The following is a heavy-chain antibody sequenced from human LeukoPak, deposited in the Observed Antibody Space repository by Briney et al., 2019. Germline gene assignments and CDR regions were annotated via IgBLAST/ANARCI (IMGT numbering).Heavy chain of an antibody. CDR3: GRDWFGEFH. Sequence: GGSLRLSCAASGFTFSNYWMHWVRQAPGKGLVYVSHINNDGSSARYAASVKGRFTISRDTAKNTAYLQMNSLRAEDTGVYYCGRDWFGEFHWGQGTLVTVSS. J-gene: IGHJ4*02. V-gene: IGHV3-74*01. CDR1: GFTFSNYW. CDR2: INNDGSSA. D-gene: IGHD3-10*01.